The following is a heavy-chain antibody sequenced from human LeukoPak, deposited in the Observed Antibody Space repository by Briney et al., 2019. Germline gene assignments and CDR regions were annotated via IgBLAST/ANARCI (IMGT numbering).Heavy chain of an antibody. J-gene: IGHJ3*02. CDR1: GGSISSSNW. D-gene: IGHD3-22*01. CDR2: IYHSGST. V-gene: IGHV4-4*02. CDR3: ARESDSGYYINGAFDI. Sequence: PSGTPSLTCAVSGGSISSSNWWSWVRQPPGKGLEWIGEIYHSGSTNYNPSLKSRVTISVDKSKNQFSLKLSSVTAADTAVYYCARESDSGYYINGAFDIWGQGTMVTVSS.